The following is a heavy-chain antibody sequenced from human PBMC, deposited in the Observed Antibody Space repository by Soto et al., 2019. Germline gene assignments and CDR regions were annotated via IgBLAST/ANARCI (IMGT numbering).Heavy chain of an antibody. CDR1: GYTFTSYA. Sequence: ASVKVSCKASGYTFTSYAMHWVRQAPGQRLEWMGWINAGNGNTKYSQKFQGRVTITRDTSASTAYMELSSLRSEDTAVYYCAIEDYYDSSGYTTSPTALDYWGQGTLVTVSS. CDR3: AIEDYYDSSGYTTSPTALDY. J-gene: IGHJ4*02. CDR2: INAGNGNT. D-gene: IGHD3-22*01. V-gene: IGHV1-3*01.